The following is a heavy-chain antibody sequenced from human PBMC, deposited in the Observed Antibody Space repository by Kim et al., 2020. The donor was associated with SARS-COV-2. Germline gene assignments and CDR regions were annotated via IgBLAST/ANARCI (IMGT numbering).Heavy chain of an antibody. CDR3: ARRDIVVVPAAIYGMDV. J-gene: IGHJ6*02. D-gene: IGHD2-2*02. Sequence: SETLSLTCTVSGGSISSSSYYWGWIRQPPGKGLEWIGSIYYSGSTYYNPSLKSRVTISVDTSKNQFSLKLSSVTAADTAVYYCARRDIVVVPAAIYGMDVWGQGTTVTVSS. V-gene: IGHV4-39*07. CDR2: IYYSGST. CDR1: GGSISSSSYY.